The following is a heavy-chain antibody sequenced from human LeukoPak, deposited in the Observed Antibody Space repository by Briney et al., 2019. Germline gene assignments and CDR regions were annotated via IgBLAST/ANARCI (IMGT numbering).Heavy chain of an antibody. Sequence: GGSLRLSCAVSGFTVTNRYISRARQAPGKGLEWVSVVYGSGYTYYADSVKGRFTISRDIPKNILFLQMNNLRAEDTAVYYCARAAVPWVNSYDGRGYYCDYWGQGTMVTVSS. CDR3: ARAAVPWVNSYDGRGYYCDY. D-gene: IGHD3-22*01. J-gene: IGHJ4*02. CDR1: GFTVTNRY. V-gene: IGHV3-66*01. CDR2: VYGSGYT.